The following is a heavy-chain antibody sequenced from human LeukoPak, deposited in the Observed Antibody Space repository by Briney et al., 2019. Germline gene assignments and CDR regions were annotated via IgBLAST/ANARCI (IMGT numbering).Heavy chain of an antibody. CDR1: GFTFSTYA. V-gene: IGHV3-23*01. J-gene: IGHJ5*02. CDR3: AKAGPASSDYINWFDP. CDR2: ISGSGGST. Sequence: PGGSLRLSCAASGFTFSTYAMNWVRQAPGKGLEWVSVISGSGGSTYYADSVKGRFTISRDNSKNTLYLQMNSLRVEDTAVYYCAKAGPASSDYINWFDPWGQGTLDTVSS. D-gene: IGHD3-22*01.